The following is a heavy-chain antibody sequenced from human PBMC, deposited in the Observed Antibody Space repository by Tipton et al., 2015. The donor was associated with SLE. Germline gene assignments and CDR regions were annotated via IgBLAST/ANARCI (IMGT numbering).Heavy chain of an antibody. J-gene: IGHJ2*01. CDR2: ITWNSASL. CDR3: VRKTPQNWYFDL. CDR1: GFIFEDYA. Sequence: SLRLSCTASGFIFEDYAMHWVRQVPGKGLEWVSGITWNSASLVYVDSVKGRFTISRDNAKNSLYLQMNSLRPEDTAFYHCVRKTPQNWYFDLWGRGTRVTVSS. V-gene: IGHV3-9*01.